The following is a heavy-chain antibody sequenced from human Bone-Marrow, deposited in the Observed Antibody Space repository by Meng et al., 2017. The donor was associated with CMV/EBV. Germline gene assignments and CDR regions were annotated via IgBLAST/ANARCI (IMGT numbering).Heavy chain of an antibody. Sequence: QIQLVQSGAEVKKPGSSVRGSCKASGGTFSSYSISWVRQAPGQGLEWMGAITPLFGTSTYAEKFQGRVMITADESTSTAYMELSSLKSDDTAVYYCAREKIISRFAYFHHWGQGTLVTVSS. J-gene: IGHJ1*01. D-gene: IGHD3-10*01. CDR2: ITPLFGTS. V-gene: IGHV1-69*01. CDR1: GGTFSSYS. CDR3: AREKIISRFAYFHH.